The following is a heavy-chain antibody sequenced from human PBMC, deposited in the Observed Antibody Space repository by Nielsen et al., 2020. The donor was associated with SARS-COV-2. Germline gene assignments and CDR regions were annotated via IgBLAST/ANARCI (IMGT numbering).Heavy chain of an antibody. D-gene: IGHD2-8*01. J-gene: IGHJ4*02. Sequence: ASVKVSCKASGYTFTSSYMHWVRQAPGQGLEWLGIINPSGGSTTYAQKFQDRVTMTRDTSTSTVYMELSGLRAEDTAVYYCATDQYCPNGICSSGGRDYWGQGTLVAVSS. V-gene: IGHV1-46*01. CDR1: GYTFTSSY. CDR3: ATDQYCPNGICSSGGRDY. CDR2: INPSGGST.